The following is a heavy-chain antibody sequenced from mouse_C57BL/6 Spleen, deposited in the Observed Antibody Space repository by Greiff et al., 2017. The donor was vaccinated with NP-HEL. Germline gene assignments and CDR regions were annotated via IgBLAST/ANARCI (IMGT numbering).Heavy chain of an antibody. CDR2: IYPGSGST. V-gene: IGHV1-55*01. CDR3: ARPSRRYAMDY. D-gene: IGHD1-1*01. CDR1: GYTFTSYW. Sequence: VKLQQPGAELVKPGASVKMSCKASGYTFTSYWITWVKQRPGQGLERIGDIYPGSGSTNYNEKFKSKATLTVDTSSSTAYMQLSSLTSEDSAVYYCARPSRRYAMDYWGQGTSVTVSS. J-gene: IGHJ4*01.